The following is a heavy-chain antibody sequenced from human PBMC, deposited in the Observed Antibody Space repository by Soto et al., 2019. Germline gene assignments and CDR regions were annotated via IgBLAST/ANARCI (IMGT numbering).Heavy chain of an antibody. D-gene: IGHD4-4*01. V-gene: IGHV5-51*01. Sequence: PGESLKISCKGSGYSFTSYWIGWVRQMPGKGLEWMGIIYPGDSDTRYSPSFQGQVTISADKSISTAYLQWSSLKASDTAMYYCAREQSDYRYYYYGMDVWGQGTTVTVSS. CDR1: GYSFTSYW. J-gene: IGHJ6*02. CDR3: AREQSDYRYYYYGMDV. CDR2: IYPGDSDT.